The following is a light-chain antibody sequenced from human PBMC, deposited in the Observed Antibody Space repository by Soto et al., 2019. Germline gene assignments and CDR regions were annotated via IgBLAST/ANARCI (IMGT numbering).Light chain of an antibody. V-gene: IGKV1-5*01. CDR1: RNINTW. Sequence: DIQMTQSPFILSASVGDRVTITSRAIRNINTWLAWYQQKTGKAPKLLIYDASSLESGVPSRFSGRGSGTEFTLTISSLQPEDFATYYCQQFNSYFPMYTIGQGTKVDIK. J-gene: IGKJ2*01. CDR3: QQFNSYFPMYT. CDR2: DAS.